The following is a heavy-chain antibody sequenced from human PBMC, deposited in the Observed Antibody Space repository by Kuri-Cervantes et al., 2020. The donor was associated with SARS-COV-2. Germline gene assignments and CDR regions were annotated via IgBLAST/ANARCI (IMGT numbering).Heavy chain of an antibody. V-gene: IGHV3-21*04. CDR1: GFTFSSYG. CDR3: AKDTDYTHDY. CDR2: ISSSSSYI. D-gene: IGHD4-11*01. J-gene: IGHJ4*02. Sequence: GESLKISCAASGFTFSSYGMNWVRQAPGKGLEYVSSISSSSSYIYYADSVKGRFTISRDNAKNSLHLQMNSLRAEDTAVYYCAKDTDYTHDYWGQGTLVTVSS.